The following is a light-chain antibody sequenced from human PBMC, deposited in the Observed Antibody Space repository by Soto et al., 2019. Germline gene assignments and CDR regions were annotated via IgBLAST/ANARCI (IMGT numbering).Light chain of an antibody. Sequence: EIVLTQSPATLSLSPGERATLSCRASQSVSSYLAWYQQKPGQAPRLLIYDASNRATGIPARFSGSGSGTDFTLTISSLEPEDFATYYCLCYITYPWTFGQGTKVEIK. CDR2: DAS. J-gene: IGKJ1*01. CDR3: LCYITYPWT. V-gene: IGKV3-11*01. CDR1: QSVSSY.